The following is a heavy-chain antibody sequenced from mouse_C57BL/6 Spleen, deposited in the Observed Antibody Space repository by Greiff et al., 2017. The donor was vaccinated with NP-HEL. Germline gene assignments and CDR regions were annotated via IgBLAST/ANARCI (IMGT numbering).Heavy chain of an antibody. CDR2: IRSKSSNYAT. Sequence: EVQLVESGGGLVQPKGSLKLSCAASGFTFNTYAMHWVRQAPGTGLEWVARIRSKSSNYATYYADSVKDRFTISRDDSQSMLYLQMNNLKTEDTAMYYCVRGNDYEGHLDYWGQGTTLTVSS. V-gene: IGHV10-3*01. CDR1: GFTFNTYA. J-gene: IGHJ2*01. D-gene: IGHD2-4*01. CDR3: VRGNDYEGHLDY.